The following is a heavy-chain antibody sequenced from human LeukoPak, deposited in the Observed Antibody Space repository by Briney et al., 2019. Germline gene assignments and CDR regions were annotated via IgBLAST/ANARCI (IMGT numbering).Heavy chain of an antibody. J-gene: IGHJ4*02. Sequence: PSETLSLTCAVYGGSFSGYFWSWIRQPPGKGLEWIGEINHGGSTNYNPSLKSRVTLSIDTSENQFSLRLAFVTAADTALYYCARVKPGIPVADSWGQGTLVTVSS. D-gene: IGHD6-19*01. CDR1: GGSFSGYF. V-gene: IGHV4-34*01. CDR2: INHGGST. CDR3: ARVKPGIPVADS.